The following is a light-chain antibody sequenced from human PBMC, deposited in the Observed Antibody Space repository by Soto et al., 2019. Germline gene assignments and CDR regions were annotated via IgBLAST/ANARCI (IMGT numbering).Light chain of an antibody. CDR3: PQLPYWPPIS. CDR1: LSVSVY. V-gene: IGKV3-11*01. J-gene: IGKJ5*01. CDR2: DAS. Sequence: VVLTQSLATRCLSQGERATLSCRTSLSVSVYLDWYQQKPGQAPRLLISDASNRATGIPARFSGSGSGTDFTLTITCLEPEGSALYYCPQLPYWPPISFGQGTRLEIK.